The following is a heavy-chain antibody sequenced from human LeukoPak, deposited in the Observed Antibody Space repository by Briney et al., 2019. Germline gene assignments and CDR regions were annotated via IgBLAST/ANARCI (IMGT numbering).Heavy chain of an antibody. CDR3: AKLVTAIGGWYFDY. CDR2: LSFSGGST. J-gene: IGHJ4*02. D-gene: IGHD2-21*02. Sequence: QSGGSLRLSCAASGFTFSNYGMSWVRQAPGKGLEWVSSLSFSGGSTYYADSVKGRFTISRDNSKNTVYLQMNSLRAEDTAVYYCAKLVTAIGGWYFDYWGQGNQVTVSS. CDR1: GFTFSNYG. V-gene: IGHV3-23*01.